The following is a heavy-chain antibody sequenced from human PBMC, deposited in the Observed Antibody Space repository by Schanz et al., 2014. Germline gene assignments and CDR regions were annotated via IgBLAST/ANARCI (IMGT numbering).Heavy chain of an antibody. CDR2: IWYDGDNK. Sequence: QVQLVESGGGVVQPGRSLRLSCAASGFTFSSYGMHWVRQAPGKGLEWVAVIWYDGDNKFYADSVKGRFTISRDNSKNILDLQMNSPRDEDTAMYYCATDMHKDYGGKPQAFDIWGQGTMVTVSS. CDR1: GFTFSSYG. V-gene: IGHV3-33*01. CDR3: ATDMHKDYGGKPQAFDI. J-gene: IGHJ3*02. D-gene: IGHD4-17*01.